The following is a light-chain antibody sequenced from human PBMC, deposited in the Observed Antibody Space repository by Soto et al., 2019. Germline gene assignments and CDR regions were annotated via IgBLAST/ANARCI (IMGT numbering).Light chain of an antibody. CDR3: QQYGSSPFT. V-gene: IGKV3-20*01. CDR2: GAS. J-gene: IGKJ3*01. Sequence: EIVLTQSPGTLSLPPGERATLSCRASQSVTINYLAWYQQKPGQAPRLLVYGASTRATGIPDRFSGSGSGTDFTLTINRLEPEDFAVYYCQQYGSSPFTFGPGTKVDIK. CDR1: QSVTINY.